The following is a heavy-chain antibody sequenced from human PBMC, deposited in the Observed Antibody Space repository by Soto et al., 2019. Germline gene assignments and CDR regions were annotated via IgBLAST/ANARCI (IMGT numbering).Heavy chain of an antibody. CDR1: GFTFSSYA. V-gene: IGHV3-15*01. CDR2: IKSKTDGGTT. J-gene: IGHJ6*03. Sequence: PGGSLRLSCAASGFTFSSYAMHWVRQAPGKGLEWVGRIKSKTDGGTTDYAAPVKGRFTISRDDSKNTLYLQMNSLKTEDTAVYYCTTDDILTGYYSYYYMDVWGKGTTVTVSS. D-gene: IGHD3-9*01. CDR3: TTDDILTGYYSYYYMDV.